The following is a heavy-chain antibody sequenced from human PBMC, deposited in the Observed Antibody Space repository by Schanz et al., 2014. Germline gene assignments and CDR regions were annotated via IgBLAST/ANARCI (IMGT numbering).Heavy chain of an antibody. J-gene: IGHJ6*02. CDR1: GFTLTSYA. CDR2: ISGSGGST. CDR3: ARRITGTHHNPYYHGMDV. Sequence: EVQVVESGGGLVQPGGSLRLSCEASGFTLTSYALTWVRQAPGKGLEWVAGISGSGGSTDYADSVKGRFIIPRDNSKNTLYLQMNSLRAEDTAVYYCARRITGTHHNPYYHGMDVWGQGTTVTVSS. V-gene: IGHV3-23*04. D-gene: IGHD1-20*01.